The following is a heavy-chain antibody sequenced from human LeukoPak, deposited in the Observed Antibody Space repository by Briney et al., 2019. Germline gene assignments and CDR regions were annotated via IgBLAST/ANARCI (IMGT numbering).Heavy chain of an antibody. CDR3: EKARGIQLWRPFDY. CDR1: GFTFSSYG. V-gene: IGHV3-30*18. CDR2: ISYDGSNK. D-gene: IGHD5-18*01. J-gene: IGHJ4*02. Sequence: GGSLRLSCAASGFTFSSYGMHWVRQAPGKGLEWVAVISYDGSNKYYADSVKGRFTISRDNSKNTLYLQMNSLRAEDTAVYYCEKARGIQLWRPFDYWGQGTLVTVSS.